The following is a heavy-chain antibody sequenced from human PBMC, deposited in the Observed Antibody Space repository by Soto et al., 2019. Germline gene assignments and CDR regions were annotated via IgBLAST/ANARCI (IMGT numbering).Heavy chain of an antibody. CDR2: IYPGDSDT. V-gene: IGHV5-51*01. CDR3: ARGLEGDMVRGVKVYYYYYGMDV. D-gene: IGHD3-10*01. J-gene: IGHJ6*02. CDR1: GYRFTSYW. Sequence: GESLKISCTVSGYRFTSYWIGWVRQMPGKGLEWMGIIYPGDSDTRYSPSFQGQVTISADKSISTAYLQWSSLRAADTAMYYCARGLEGDMVRGVKVYYYYYGMDVWGQGTTVTVS.